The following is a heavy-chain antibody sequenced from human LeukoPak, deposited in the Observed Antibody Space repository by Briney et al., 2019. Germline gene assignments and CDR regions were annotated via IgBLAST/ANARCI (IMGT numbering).Heavy chain of an antibody. J-gene: IGHJ4*02. CDR3: ARNLWFGELSY. V-gene: IGHV1-18*04. CDR1: GYTSKNYG. D-gene: IGHD3-10*01. Sequence: ASVKVSCKASGYTSKNYGISWVRQAPGQGLEWMGWISTYNGDTKHAQKVQGRLTLTADASTSTAYMELSSLRSEDTAVYYCARNLWFGELSYWGQGTLVTVSS. CDR2: ISTYNGDT.